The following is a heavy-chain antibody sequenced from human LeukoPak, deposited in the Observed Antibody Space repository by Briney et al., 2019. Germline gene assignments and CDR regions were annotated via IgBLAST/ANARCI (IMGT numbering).Heavy chain of an antibody. Sequence: GGSLRLSCAASGFTFSSYWMHWVRQAPGKGLVWVSRINSDGSSTSYADSVKGRFTISRDNAKNTLYLQMNSLRAEDTAVYYCARARWLQFGGPSISGIDYWGQGTLVTVSS. CDR2: INSDGSST. CDR1: GFTFSSYW. J-gene: IGHJ4*02. V-gene: IGHV3-74*01. D-gene: IGHD5-24*01. CDR3: ARARWLQFGGPSISGIDY.